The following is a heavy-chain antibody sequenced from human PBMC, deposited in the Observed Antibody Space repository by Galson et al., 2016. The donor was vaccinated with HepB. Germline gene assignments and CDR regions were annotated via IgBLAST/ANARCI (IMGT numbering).Heavy chain of an antibody. Sequence: SVNVSCKASGYTFTSSCNSWVRQAPGQGLQWPGWISAENGHTNYAQELQGRITMTTDKSTSTANMELRTLISDDTAVYYCARDVPYKDCSASKGVDDWGQGTLVTVSS. V-gene: IGHV1-18*01. CDR2: ISAENGHT. J-gene: IGHJ4*02. CDR3: ARDVPYKDCSASKGVDD. D-gene: IGHD3-10*02. CDR1: GYTFTSSC.